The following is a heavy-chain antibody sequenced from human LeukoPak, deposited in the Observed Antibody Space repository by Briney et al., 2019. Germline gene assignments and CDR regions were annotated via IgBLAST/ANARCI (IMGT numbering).Heavy chain of an antibody. CDR2: ISSYNGDT. Sequence: ASVKVSCKASGYTFTSYGITWVRQAPGQGLEWMGWISSYNGDTKYAQKVQGRVTVTTVTSTSTAYMELRSLSLDDTAVYYCARGDYGGGFDYWGQGTLVTVSS. J-gene: IGHJ4*02. V-gene: IGHV1-18*01. D-gene: IGHD4-23*01. CDR1: GYTFTSYG. CDR3: ARGDYGGGFDY.